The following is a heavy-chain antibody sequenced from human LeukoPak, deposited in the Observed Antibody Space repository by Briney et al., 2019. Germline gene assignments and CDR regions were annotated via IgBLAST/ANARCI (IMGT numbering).Heavy chain of an antibody. D-gene: IGHD3-10*01. J-gene: IGHJ4*02. CDR1: GFTFNTYG. CDR3: ANLGSGSQSSFDY. CDR2: IWYDGSIK. Sequence: GGSLRLSCAAYGFTFNTYGMNWVRQAPGKGLEWVAVIWYDGSIKYYPDSVKGRFTASRDNSKDTLYLEMNSLRAEDTAVYYCANLGSGSQSSFDYWGQGTLVTVSS. V-gene: IGHV3-33*06.